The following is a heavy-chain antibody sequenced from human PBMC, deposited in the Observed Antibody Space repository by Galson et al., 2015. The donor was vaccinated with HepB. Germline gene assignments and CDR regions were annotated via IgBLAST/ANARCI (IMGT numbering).Heavy chain of an antibody. V-gene: IGHV1-24*01. CDR2: FDPEDGET. D-gene: IGHD1-26*01. J-gene: IGHJ3*02. CDR1: GYTLTELS. Sequence: SVKVSCKVSGYTLTELSMHWVRQAPGKGLEWMGGFDPEDGETIYAQKFQGRVTMTEDTSTDTAYMEPSSLRSEDTAVYYCATESKWELLRADAFDIWGQGTVVTVSS. CDR3: ATESKWELLRADAFDI.